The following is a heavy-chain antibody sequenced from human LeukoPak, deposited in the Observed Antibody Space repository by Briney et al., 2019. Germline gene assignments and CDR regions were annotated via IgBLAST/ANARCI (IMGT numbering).Heavy chain of an antibody. CDR3: ARVDSIAAGDSTRSPAFDI. CDR1: GFTFSSYA. CDR2: ISGSGGST. Sequence: PGGSLRLSCAASGFTFSSYAMSWVRQAPGKGLEWVSAISGSGGSTYYADSVKGRFTISRDNSKNTLYLQMNSLRAEDTAVYYCARVDSIAAGDSTRSPAFDIWGQGTMVTVSS. D-gene: IGHD6-13*01. J-gene: IGHJ3*02. V-gene: IGHV3-23*01.